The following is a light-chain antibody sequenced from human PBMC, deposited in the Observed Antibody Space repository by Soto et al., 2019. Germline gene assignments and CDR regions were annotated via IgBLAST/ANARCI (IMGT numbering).Light chain of an antibody. CDR3: WSYAGNTIFV. V-gene: IGLV2-23*03. CDR2: EGS. CDR1: SSDVGAYNF. J-gene: IGLJ2*01. Sequence: QSALTQPASVSGSPGQSITISCTGTSSDVGAYNFVSWYQQHPGKVPKVVIYEGSKRPSGVSNRFSGSKSGNTASLTISGLQAEDEAYYYCWSYAGNTIFVFGGGTKLTVL.